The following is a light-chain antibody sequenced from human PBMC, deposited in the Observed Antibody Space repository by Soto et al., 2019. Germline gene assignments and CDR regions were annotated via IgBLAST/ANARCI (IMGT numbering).Light chain of an antibody. CDR2: GSS. Sequence: QSVLTQPPSVSGAPGQRVTISCTGSSSNIGAGYDVHWYQQFPGTAPKLLISGSSNRPSGVPDRFSGSKSGTSASLAITGLQAGDEADYYCQSYDSSLSNLVFGGGTKVTVL. J-gene: IGLJ2*01. V-gene: IGLV1-40*01. CDR3: QSYDSSLSNLV. CDR1: SSNIGAGYD.